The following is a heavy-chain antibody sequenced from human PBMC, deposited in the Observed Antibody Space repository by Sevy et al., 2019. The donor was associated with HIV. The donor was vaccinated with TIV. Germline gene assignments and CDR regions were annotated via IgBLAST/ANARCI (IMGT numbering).Heavy chain of an antibody. J-gene: IGHJ4*02. CDR2: IRYDGSNK. V-gene: IGHV3-30*02. CDR3: AKDHRRAPYYFDY. CDR1: GFTFSSYG. Sequence: GGSLRLSCAASGFTFSSYGMHWVRQAPGKGLEWVAFIRYDGSNKYYADSVKGRFTISRVNSKNTLYLQMNSLRAEDTAVYYCAKDHRRAPYYFDYWGQGTLVTVSS.